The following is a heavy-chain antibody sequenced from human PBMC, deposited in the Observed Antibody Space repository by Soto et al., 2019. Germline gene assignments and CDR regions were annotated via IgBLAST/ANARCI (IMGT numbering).Heavy chain of an antibody. CDR1: GGTLNDHG. Sequence: QVQLEQSGAEVKKPGSSMKVSCKASGGTLNDHGVSWLRQAPGQGLEWVGGTIPVFDAPKYAQKFQGRVTIAADKSTNIAYMELSSLRSEDTAFYYCARGVYGSGNYYTGPSAFDIWGQGTMVIVSS. D-gene: IGHD3-10*01. CDR2: TIPVFDAP. V-gene: IGHV1-69*06. J-gene: IGHJ3*02. CDR3: ARGVYGSGNYYTGPSAFDI.